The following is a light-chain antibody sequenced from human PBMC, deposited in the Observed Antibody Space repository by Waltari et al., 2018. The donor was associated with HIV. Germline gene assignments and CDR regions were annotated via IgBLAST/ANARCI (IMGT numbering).Light chain of an antibody. CDR2: SNK. CDR1: SSNIGRNT. V-gene: IGLV1-44*01. J-gene: IGLJ3*02. Sequence: QSVLTQPPSASGTPGQRVTISCSGSSSNIGRNTVNWYQQLPGTAPKLLIYSNKQRPSGVPDRFSGANSGTSASLASSGLQSEDEADYDCAAWDDSLNGPVFGGGTKLTVL. CDR3: AAWDDSLNGPV.